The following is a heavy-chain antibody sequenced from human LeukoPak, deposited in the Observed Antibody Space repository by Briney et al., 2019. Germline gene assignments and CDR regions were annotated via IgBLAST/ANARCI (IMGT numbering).Heavy chain of an antibody. CDR1: GXTGDDRG. V-gene: IGHV3-20*04. CDR3: TREYAALGFDI. Sequence: GTLRLSCAASGXTGDDRGMSRDRQAPGHGLVWVSGINWNGGSTAYADSVKGRFTISRDNAKKSLYLQMNSLRGEDTALYYCTREYAALGFDIWGQGTIVTGSS. J-gene: IGHJ3*02. CDR2: INWNGGST. D-gene: IGHD7-27*01.